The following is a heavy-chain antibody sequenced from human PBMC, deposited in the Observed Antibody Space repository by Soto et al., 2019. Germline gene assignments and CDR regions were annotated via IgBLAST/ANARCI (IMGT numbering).Heavy chain of an antibody. CDR3: VFGVGFHSSDY. V-gene: IGHV1-18*01. J-gene: IGHJ4*02. CDR1: GYTFTSYG. CDR2: ISAYNGKP. Sequence: QVQLVQSGAEVKKPGASMKVSCKASGYTFTSYGIIWVRQAPGQGLEWMGWISAYNGKPNYAQKLQGRVTMTTDTATSTAYMELRSLRSDDTAVYYCVFGVGFHSSDYWGQGTLVTVSS. D-gene: IGHD3-3*01.